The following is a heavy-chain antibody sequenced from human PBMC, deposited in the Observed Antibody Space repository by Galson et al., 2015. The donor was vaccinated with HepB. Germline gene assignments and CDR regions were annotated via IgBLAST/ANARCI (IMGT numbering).Heavy chain of an antibody. V-gene: IGHV6-1*01. CDR2: TYYRSKWYN. D-gene: IGHD6-13*01. CDR3: ARVGDSSSWYHDAFDI. CDR1: GDSVSSNSAA. Sequence: CAISGDSVSSNSAAWNWIRQSPSRGLEWLGRTYYRSKWYNDYAVSVKSRITINPDTSKNQFSLQLNSVTPEDTAVYYCARVGDSSSWYHDAFDIWGQGTMGTVSS. J-gene: IGHJ3*02.